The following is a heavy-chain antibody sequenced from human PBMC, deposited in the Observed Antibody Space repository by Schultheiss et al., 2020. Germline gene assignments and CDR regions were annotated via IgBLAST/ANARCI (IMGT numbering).Heavy chain of an antibody. Sequence: GESLKISCAASGFTFSSYGMHWVRQAPGKGLEWVAVISYDGSNKYYADSVKGRFTISRDNSKNSLYLQMNSLRAEDTAVYYCANYGDYYYYGMDVWGQGTTVTV. J-gene: IGHJ6*02. D-gene: IGHD4-17*01. CDR3: ANYGDYYYYGMDV. CDR1: GFTFSSYG. CDR2: ISYDGSNK. V-gene: IGHV3-30*18.